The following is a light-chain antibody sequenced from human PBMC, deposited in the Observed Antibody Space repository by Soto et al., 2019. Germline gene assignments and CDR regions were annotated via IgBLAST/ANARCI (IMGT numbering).Light chain of an antibody. CDR1: SSDIGAHNF. CDR3: NSYTTSTTFV. CDR2: EVI. Sequence: QSALTQPASVSGSPGQAITVSCSGTSSDIGAHNFVSWYQQHPGKAPKLIIYEVINRPSGVSDRFSGSKSGNTASLTISGLQSEDEADYYCNSYTTSTTFVLGSGTKVTV. J-gene: IGLJ1*01. V-gene: IGLV2-14*03.